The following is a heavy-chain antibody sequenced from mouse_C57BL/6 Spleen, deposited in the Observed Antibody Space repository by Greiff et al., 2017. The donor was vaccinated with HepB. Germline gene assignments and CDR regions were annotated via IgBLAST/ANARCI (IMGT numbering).Heavy chain of an antibody. CDR3: ANIRGFAY. J-gene: IGHJ3*01. CDR2: IDPSDSYT. CDR1: GYTFTSYW. V-gene: IGHV1-59*01. Sequence: QVHVKQPGAELVRPGTSVKLSCKASGYTFTSYWMHWVKQRPGQGLEWIGVIDPSDSYTNYNQKFKGKATLTVDTSSSTAYMQLSSLTSEDSAVYYCANIRGFAYWGQGTLVTVSA.